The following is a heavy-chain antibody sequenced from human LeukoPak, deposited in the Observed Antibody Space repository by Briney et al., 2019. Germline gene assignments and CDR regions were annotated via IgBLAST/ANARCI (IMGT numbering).Heavy chain of an antibody. CDR3: ARCSGGYYYDY. V-gene: IGHV3-48*03. Sequence: GGSLRLSCAASGFTFSSYEMNWVRQAPGKGLEWVSYISSVGTTIYYADSVKGRFTISRDNAKNSLYLQMNSLRAEDTAIYYCARCSGGYYYDYWGQGTLVTVSS. CDR1: GFTFSSYE. D-gene: IGHD2-15*01. CDR2: ISSVGTTI. J-gene: IGHJ4*02.